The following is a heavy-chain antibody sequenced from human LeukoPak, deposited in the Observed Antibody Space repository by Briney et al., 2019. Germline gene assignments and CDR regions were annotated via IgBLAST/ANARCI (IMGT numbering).Heavy chain of an antibody. CDR1: GFTFSSYA. CDR2: ISSNGGST. D-gene: IGHD1-7*01. Sequence: GGSLRLSCAASGFTFSSYAMHWVRQAPGKGLEYVSAISSNGGSTYYANSVKGRFTISRDNSKNTLYLQMGSLRAEDMAVYCCARDLAPGITGTSYYFDYWGQGTLVTVSS. J-gene: IGHJ4*02. CDR3: ARDLAPGITGTSYYFDY. V-gene: IGHV3-64*01.